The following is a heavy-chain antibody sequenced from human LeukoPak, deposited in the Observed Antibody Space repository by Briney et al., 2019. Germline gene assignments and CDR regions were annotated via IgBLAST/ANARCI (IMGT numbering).Heavy chain of an antibody. V-gene: IGHV1-24*01. CDR2: SDPEDGET. J-gene: IGHJ2*01. D-gene: IGHD6-6*01. CDR3: VTDRARLFWYFDV. CDR1: GSTLSDLS. Sequence: ASVKVSCKVSGSTLSDLSIHWVRQAPGKGLEYVGGSDPEDGETFHAQNFQSRITMTEDTSIDTAYMELSSLRSEDTAVYYCVTDRARLFWYFDVWGRGTLVTVSS.